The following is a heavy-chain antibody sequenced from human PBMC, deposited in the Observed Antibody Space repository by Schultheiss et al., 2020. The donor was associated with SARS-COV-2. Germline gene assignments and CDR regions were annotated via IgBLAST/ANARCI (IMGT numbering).Heavy chain of an antibody. J-gene: IGHJ4*02. V-gene: IGHV1-18*04. CDR1: GYTFTGYY. CDR3: ARDRDYYE. CDR2: ISAYNGNT. D-gene: IGHD3-22*01. Sequence: GESLKISCKASGYTFTGYYMHWVRQAPGQGLEWMGWISAYNGNTNYAQKLQGRVTMTTDTSTSTAYMELRSLRSDDTAVYYCARDRDYYEWGQGTLVTVSS.